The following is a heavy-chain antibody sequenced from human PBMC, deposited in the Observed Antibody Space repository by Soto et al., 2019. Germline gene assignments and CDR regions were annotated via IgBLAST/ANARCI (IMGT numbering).Heavy chain of an antibody. CDR2: ISGSVGST. V-gene: IGHV3-23*01. Sequence: GGSLRLSCAASGFTFSSYAMSWVRQAPGKGLEWVSAISGSVGSTYYADSVKGRFTISRDNSKNTLYLQMNSLRAEDTAVYYCAKDSIYSSSSGFDYWGQGTLVTVSS. CDR3: AKDSIYSSSSGFDY. D-gene: IGHD6-6*01. J-gene: IGHJ4*02. CDR1: GFTFSSYA.